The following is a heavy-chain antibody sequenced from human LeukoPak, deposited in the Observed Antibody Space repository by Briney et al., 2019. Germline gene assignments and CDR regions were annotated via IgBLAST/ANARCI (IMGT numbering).Heavy chain of an antibody. Sequence: GGSLRLSCAASGFTFSDSWMNWVPRAPGKGLEWVATMNQNGDQTNYAVSVRGRFTISRDNAKNSLYLQMNSLRAEDTAVYYCARDVRYWGRGTLVTVSS. V-gene: IGHV3-7*04. CDR2: MNQNGDQT. J-gene: IGHJ4*02. CDR3: ARDVRY. CDR1: GFTFSDSW.